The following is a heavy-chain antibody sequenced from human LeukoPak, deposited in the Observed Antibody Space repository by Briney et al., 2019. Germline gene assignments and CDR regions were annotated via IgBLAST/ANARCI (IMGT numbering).Heavy chain of an antibody. D-gene: IGHD1/OR15-1a*01. V-gene: IGHV3-9*01. CDR3: AKDLAVGTSPRVYAFDV. Sequence: PGRSLRLSCAASGFTFSDYAMHWVRQVPGKGLEWVGGRSWNSGTIAYGESVKGRATISRDNARNSLYLEVNSLRVEDTALYYCAKDLAVGTSPRVYAFDVWGQGSLVTVSS. CDR2: RSWNSGTI. J-gene: IGHJ3*01. CDR1: GFTFSDYA.